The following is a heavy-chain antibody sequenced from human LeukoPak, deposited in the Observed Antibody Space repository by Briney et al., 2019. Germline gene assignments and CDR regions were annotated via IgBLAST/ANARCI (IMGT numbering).Heavy chain of an antibody. V-gene: IGHV1-69*05. Sequence: SVKVSYKASGGTFSSYAISWVRQAPGQGLEWMGGIIPIFGTANYAQKFQGRVTITTDESTSTAYMELSSLRSEDTAVYYCARDRYDILTGYYQLNLFDPWGQGTLVTVSS. J-gene: IGHJ5*02. CDR2: IIPIFGTA. CDR1: GGTFSSYA. D-gene: IGHD3-9*01. CDR3: ARDRYDILTGYYQLNLFDP.